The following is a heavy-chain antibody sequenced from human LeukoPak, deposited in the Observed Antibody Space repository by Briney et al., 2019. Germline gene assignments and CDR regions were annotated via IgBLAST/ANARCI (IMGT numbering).Heavy chain of an antibody. Sequence: PGGSLRLSCAASGFTFSNAWMSWVRQAPGKGLEWVGRIKSKTDGGTTDYAAPVKGRFTISRDDSKNTLYLQMNSLKTEDTAVYYCTTDYYGSGSYYKGNWFDPWGQGTLVTVSS. D-gene: IGHD3-10*01. V-gene: IGHV3-15*01. CDR3: TTDYYGSGSYYKGNWFDP. CDR1: GFTFSNAW. CDR2: IKSKTDGGTT. J-gene: IGHJ5*02.